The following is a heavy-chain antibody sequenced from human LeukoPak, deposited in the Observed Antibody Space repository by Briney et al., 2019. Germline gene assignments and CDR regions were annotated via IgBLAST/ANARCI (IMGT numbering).Heavy chain of an antibody. J-gene: IGHJ4*02. CDR1: GFTFSSYA. Sequence: GGSLRLSCAASGFTFSSYAMSWVRQAPGKGLEWVSAISGSGGSTYYADPVKGRFTISRDNSKNTLYLQMNSLRAEDTAVYYCAKDQGNYYGSGSYYDYWGQGTLVTVSS. CDR2: ISGSGGST. V-gene: IGHV3-23*01. CDR3: AKDQGNYYGSGSYYDY. D-gene: IGHD3-10*01.